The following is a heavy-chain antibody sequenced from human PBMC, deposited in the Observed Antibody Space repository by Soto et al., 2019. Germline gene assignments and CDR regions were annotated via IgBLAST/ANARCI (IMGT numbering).Heavy chain of an antibody. V-gene: IGHV3-23*01. CDR3: AKDREQFRVTVYDH. Sequence: EVQLLESGGGLVQPRGSLRLSCAASGFTFYNYAMTWVRQAPGKGLEWVSSVHINGDDTYYADSVRGRFTISRDNSKNTLSLQMNSLRAEDTAVYYCAKDREQFRVTVYDHWGQGTLVTVSS. J-gene: IGHJ5*02. CDR1: GFTFYNYA. CDR2: VHINGDDT. D-gene: IGHD1-26*01.